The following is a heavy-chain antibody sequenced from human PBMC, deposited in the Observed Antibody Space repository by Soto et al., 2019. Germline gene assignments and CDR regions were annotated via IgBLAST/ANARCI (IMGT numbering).Heavy chain of an antibody. J-gene: IGHJ4*02. Sequence: SGPTLVNPTETLTLTCTVSGFSLSNARMGVSWTRQPPGKALEWLAHIFSNDEKSYSTSLKSRLTISKDTSKSQVVLTMTNMDPVDTATYYCARSVRYYDSSGYYRLFDYWGQGTLVTVS. D-gene: IGHD3-22*01. CDR1: GFSLSNARMG. CDR2: IFSNDEK. V-gene: IGHV2-26*01. CDR3: ARSVRYYDSSGYYRLFDY.